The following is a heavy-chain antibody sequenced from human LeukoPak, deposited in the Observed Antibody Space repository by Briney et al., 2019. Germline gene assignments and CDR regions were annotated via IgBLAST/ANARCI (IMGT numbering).Heavy chain of an antibody. Sequence: GGSLRLSCAASGFTFSSYGMHWVRQAPGKGLEYVSAISSNGGSTYYANSVKGRFTISRDNSKNTLYLQMGSLRAEDMAVYYCARGGLDYYDSSGYYPFDYWGQGTLVTVSS. CDR2: ISSNGGST. J-gene: IGHJ4*02. V-gene: IGHV3-64*01. CDR3: ARGGLDYYDSSGYYPFDY. CDR1: GFTFSSYG. D-gene: IGHD3-22*01.